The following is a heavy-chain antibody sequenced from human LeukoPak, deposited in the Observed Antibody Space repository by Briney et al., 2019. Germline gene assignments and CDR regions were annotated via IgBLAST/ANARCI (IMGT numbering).Heavy chain of an antibody. Sequence: PGGSLRLSCAASGFTFSNYWMHWVRQAPGKGLVWVSRINSDGSSTTSADSVKGRFTISREHAQNTLYLQMNSLRAEDTAVYYCAKGGATVIDYWGQGTLVTVSS. D-gene: IGHD4-17*01. CDR3: AKGGATVIDY. CDR2: INSDGSST. CDR1: GFTFSNYW. J-gene: IGHJ4*02. V-gene: IGHV3-74*01.